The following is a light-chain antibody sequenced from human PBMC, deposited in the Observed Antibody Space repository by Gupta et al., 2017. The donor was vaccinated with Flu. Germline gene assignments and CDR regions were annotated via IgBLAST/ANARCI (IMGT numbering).Light chain of an antibody. V-gene: IGLV1-44*01. CDR2: GNN. CDR3: AAWDDSLNGHYV. Sequence: ANIGSNYVNWYQQVPGTAPKLLIYGNNPRPSGVPDRFSGSKSGTSASLAISGLQSGDEADYYCAAWDDSLNGHYVFGTGTKVTVL. J-gene: IGLJ1*01. CDR1: ANIGSNY.